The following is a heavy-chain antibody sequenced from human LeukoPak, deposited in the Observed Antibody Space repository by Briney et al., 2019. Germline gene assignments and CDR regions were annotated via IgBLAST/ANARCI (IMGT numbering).Heavy chain of an antibody. V-gene: IGHV1-46*01. CDR3: ARGGSYYDSSGYYNGY. Sequence: GASVKVSCKASGYTFTSYYMHWVRQAPGQGLEWMGIINPSGGSTSYAQKFQGRVTMTRGTSTSTVYMELSSLRSEDTAVYYCARGGSYYDSSGYYNGYWGQGTLVTVSS. J-gene: IGHJ4*02. CDR2: INPSGGST. D-gene: IGHD3-22*01. CDR1: GYTFTSYY.